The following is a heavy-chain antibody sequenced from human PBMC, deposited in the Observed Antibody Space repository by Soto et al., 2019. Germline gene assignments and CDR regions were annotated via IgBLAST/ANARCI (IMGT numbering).Heavy chain of an antibody. Sequence: ASVKVSCKASGYTFTSYDINCVRQATGQGLEWMGWMNPNSGNTGYAQKFQGRVTMTRNTSISTAYMELSSLRSEDTAVYYCATLQRYYYGSGSYHGMDVWGQGTTVTVSS. CDR1: GYTFTSYD. CDR2: MNPNSGNT. V-gene: IGHV1-8*01. J-gene: IGHJ6*02. D-gene: IGHD3-10*01. CDR3: ATLQRYYYGSGSYHGMDV.